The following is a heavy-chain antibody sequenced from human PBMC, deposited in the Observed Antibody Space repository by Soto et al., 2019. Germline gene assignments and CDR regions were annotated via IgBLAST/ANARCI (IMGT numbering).Heavy chain of an antibody. J-gene: IGHJ6*02. V-gene: IGHV3-48*03. CDR2: IGTSGKTI. Sequence: GGSLRLSCAVSGFTFSSYEMNWVRQAPGKGLEWVSYIGTSGKTIYYADSVRGRFTISRDNAKNSLYLQMNSLRAEDTAVYFCARDPAIYSGKFDYGLDVWGRGTTVPVSS. D-gene: IGHD4-4*01. CDR1: GFTFSSYE. CDR3: ARDPAIYSGKFDYGLDV.